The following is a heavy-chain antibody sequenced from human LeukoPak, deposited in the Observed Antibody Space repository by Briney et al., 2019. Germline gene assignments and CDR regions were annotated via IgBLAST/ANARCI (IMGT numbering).Heavy chain of an antibody. V-gene: IGHV3-23*01. Sequence: GGSLRPSCAASGFTFSSYAMSWVRQAPGKGLEWVSAISGSGGSTYYADSVKGRFTISRDNSKNTLYLQMNSLRAEDTAVYYCAKDLAAGPTPYDYWGQGTLVTVSS. D-gene: IGHD6-13*01. CDR3: AKDLAAGPTPYDY. CDR2: ISGSGGST. J-gene: IGHJ4*02. CDR1: GFTFSSYA.